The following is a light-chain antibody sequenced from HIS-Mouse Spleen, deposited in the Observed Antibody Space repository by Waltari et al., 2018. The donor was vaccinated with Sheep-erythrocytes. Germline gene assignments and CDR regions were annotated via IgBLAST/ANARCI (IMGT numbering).Light chain of an antibody. V-gene: IGKV3-15*01. Sequence: EIVMTQSPATLSVSPGERATLSCRASQSVSSNLAWYQQKPGQAPRLLIYGASTRATGIPARFSGCGSGTEFTLTISSMQSEDFAVYYCQQYNNWPPPYTFGQGTKLEIK. CDR2: GAS. CDR1: QSVSSN. CDR3: QQYNNWPPPYT. J-gene: IGKJ2*01.